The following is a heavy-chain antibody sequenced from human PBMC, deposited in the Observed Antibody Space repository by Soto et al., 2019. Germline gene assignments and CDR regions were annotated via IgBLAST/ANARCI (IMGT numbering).Heavy chain of an antibody. CDR1: GFTFGDYA. CDR2: IGGGGTDT. CDR3: AKDAVSYNGEWDWFDT. D-gene: IGHD3-10*01. V-gene: IGHV3-23*01. J-gene: IGHJ5*02. Sequence: QLLESGGGLVQPGGSLRVHCVASGFTFGDYAMSWVRQAPGKGLEWVASIGGGGTDTYYAASVKGRFTISRDNSKRTLYLQMNNLRVEDTAVYYCAKDAVSYNGEWDWFDTWGQGTLVTVSS.